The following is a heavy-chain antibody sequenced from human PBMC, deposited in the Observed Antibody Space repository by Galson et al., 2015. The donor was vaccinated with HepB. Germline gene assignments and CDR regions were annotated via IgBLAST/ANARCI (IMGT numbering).Heavy chain of an antibody. J-gene: IGHJ4*02. CDR1: GYTFTMYA. V-gene: IGHV1-18*01. CDR3: ARARYSSSPPDY. CDR2: VSVYNGNT. D-gene: IGHD6-6*01. Sequence: SVKVSCKAFGYTFTMYAISWVRQAPGQGLEWMGWVSVYNGNTYYAQKLQGRVVMTTDTSTNTVYMELRSLRFDDTAVYYCARARYSSSPPDYWGQGTLVTVSS.